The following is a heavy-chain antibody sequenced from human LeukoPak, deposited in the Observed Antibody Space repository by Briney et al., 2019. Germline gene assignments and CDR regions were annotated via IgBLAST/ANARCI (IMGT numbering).Heavy chain of an antibody. CDR3: ARLQGRGDNYLDF. J-gene: IGHJ4*02. Sequence: SETLSLTCTVSGGSISTYYWSWLRQPPGKGLEWLGYISYSGSTNYNPSLKTLKSRVTMSVDMSKNQLSLKVNAVAAADTAVYYCARLQGRGDNYLDFWGQGALVTVSS. V-gene: IGHV4-59*08. D-gene: IGHD7-27*01. CDR1: GGSISTYY. CDR2: ISYSGST.